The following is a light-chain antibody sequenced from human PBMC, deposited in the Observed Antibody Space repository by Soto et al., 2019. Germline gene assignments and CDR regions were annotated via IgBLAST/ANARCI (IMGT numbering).Light chain of an antibody. CDR3: MQVLQTPPDT. CDR2: LGS. CDR1: QSLLHSNGYNY. J-gene: IGKJ2*01. Sequence: DIVMTQSPLSLPVTPGEPASISCRSSQSLLHSNGYNYLDWYLQKPGQSPQLLIYLGSNRASGVTDRFSGSGSGTDFTLKISRVEAEDVGVYYCMQVLQTPPDTFGQGTKLEIK. V-gene: IGKV2-28*01.